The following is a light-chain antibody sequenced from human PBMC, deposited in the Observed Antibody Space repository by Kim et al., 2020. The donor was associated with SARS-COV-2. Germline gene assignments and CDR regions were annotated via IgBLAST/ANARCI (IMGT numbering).Light chain of an antibody. CDR3: QVWDSSSDHWV. Sequence: APGKTGRITCGGNNIGGKSVHWYQQKPGQAPVLFIYDDSDRPSGIPERFSGYNSGNTATLTISRVEAGDEADYCCQVWDSSSDHWVFGGGTKLTVL. J-gene: IGLJ3*02. V-gene: IGLV3-21*03. CDR1: NIGGKS. CDR2: DDS.